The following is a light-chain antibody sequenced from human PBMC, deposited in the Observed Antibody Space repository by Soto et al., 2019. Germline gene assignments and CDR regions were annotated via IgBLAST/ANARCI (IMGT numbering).Light chain of an antibody. J-gene: IGKJ2*01. V-gene: IGKV4-1*01. CDR1: QTVLYFSDNKNY. CDR2: WAS. CDR3: QQYYDHPYT. Sequence: VMTQSPDSLAVSLGERATINCKSSQTVLYFSDNKNYLAWYQQKPGHPPKLLISWASTRESGVPDRFSGRGSGTDSTLTISSLQAEDVAVYFCQQYYDHPYTFGQGTKLEI.